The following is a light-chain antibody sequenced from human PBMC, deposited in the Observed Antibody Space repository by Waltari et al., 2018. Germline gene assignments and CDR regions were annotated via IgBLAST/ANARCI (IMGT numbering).Light chain of an antibody. Sequence: DIPMTQSPSSLSASVGGRVTIACRASQSIRSYLKWYQQEPGTAPKLLIYDASSLQSGVPSRFSGCGSETELILTISSLQPDDFATYYCQQSYSTPLTFGGGTKVEIK. V-gene: IGKV1-39*01. J-gene: IGKJ4*01. CDR3: QQSYSTPLT. CDR1: QSIRSY. CDR2: DAS.